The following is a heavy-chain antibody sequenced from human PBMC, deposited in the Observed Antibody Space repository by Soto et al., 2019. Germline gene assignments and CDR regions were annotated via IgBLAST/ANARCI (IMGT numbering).Heavy chain of an antibody. V-gene: IGHV2-5*02. CDR3: AHGQAAAGAVWFDY. D-gene: IGHD6-13*01. CDR1: GFSLTTSGVG. J-gene: IGHJ4*02. CDR2: IYWDDDK. Sequence: QITLKESGPTLVKPTQTLTLTCTFSGFSLTTSGVGVGWLRQPPGQALEWLALIYWDDDKRYSPSLKSRLTITKDTSKNQVVLTMTNMDPVDTATYYCAHGQAAAGAVWFDYWGQGTLVTVSS.